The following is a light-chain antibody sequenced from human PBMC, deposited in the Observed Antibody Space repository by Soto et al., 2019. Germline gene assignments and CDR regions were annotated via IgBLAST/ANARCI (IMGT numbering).Light chain of an antibody. Sequence: DIQMTQSPSTLAASVGDRVTITCRASQSISSWLAWYQQKPGKAPKLLIYDASSWESGVPSRFSGSGSGTEFTLTISSLQPDDFATYYCQQCNSYAGTFGQGTKVDIK. V-gene: IGKV1-5*01. CDR3: QQCNSYAGT. CDR2: DAS. J-gene: IGKJ1*01. CDR1: QSISSW.